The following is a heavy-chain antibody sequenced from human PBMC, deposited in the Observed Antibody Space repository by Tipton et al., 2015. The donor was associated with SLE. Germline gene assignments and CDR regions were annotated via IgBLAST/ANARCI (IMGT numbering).Heavy chain of an antibody. Sequence: GSLRLSCATSGFSFSSYGIHWVRQVPGKGLEWVAKIPYDASNIRYAGSVRGRFTISRDNSKNTVYLQMNSLRAEDTAVYYCATGLCGGDCYLLDYWGQGALVTVSS. D-gene: IGHD2-21*01. CDR3: ATGLCGGDCYLLDY. J-gene: IGHJ4*02. V-gene: IGHV3-30*02. CDR2: IPYDASNI. CDR1: GFSFSSYG.